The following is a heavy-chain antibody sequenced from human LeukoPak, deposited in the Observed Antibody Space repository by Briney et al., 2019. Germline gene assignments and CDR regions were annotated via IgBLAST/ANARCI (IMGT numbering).Heavy chain of an antibody. J-gene: IGHJ5*02. CDR1: GYTFTSYG. CDR2: ISAYNGNT. V-gene: IGHV1-18*01. D-gene: IGHD5-12*01. CDR3: ARDPKKWLRLGNWFDP. Sequence: GASVKVSCKASGYTFTSYGISWVRQAPGQGLEWMEWISAYNGNTNYAQKLQGRVTMTTDTSTSTAYMELRSLRSDDTAVYYCARDPKKWLRLGNWFDPWGQGTLVTVSS.